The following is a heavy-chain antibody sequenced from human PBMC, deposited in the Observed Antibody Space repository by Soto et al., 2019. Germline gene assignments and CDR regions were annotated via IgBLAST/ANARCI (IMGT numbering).Heavy chain of an antibody. D-gene: IGHD4-17*01. CDR1: GFSLSTSGVG. V-gene: IGHV2-5*02. Sequence: QITLKESGPTLVKPTQTLTLTCTFSGFSLSTSGVGVGWIRQPPGKALEWLALIYWDDDKRYSPSLKSRLTITKYTSKNQVVLTMTNMDPVDTATYYCAHERLDYGDYWVPQYNWFDPWGQGTLVTVSS. J-gene: IGHJ5*02. CDR2: IYWDDDK. CDR3: AHERLDYGDYWVPQYNWFDP.